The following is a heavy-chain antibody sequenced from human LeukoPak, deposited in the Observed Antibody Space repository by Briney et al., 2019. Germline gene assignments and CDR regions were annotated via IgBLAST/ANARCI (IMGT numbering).Heavy chain of an antibody. J-gene: IGHJ4*02. Sequence: GASVKVSCKASGGTFSSYSFSWVRQAPGQGLEWMGGIIPILGTVNYAQKFHGRVTITTDESTSTDYMELSSLRSEDTALYYCARGGNYDTSGYYVPTYDYWGQGTLVTVSS. CDR3: ARGGNYDTSGYYVPTYDY. CDR1: GGTFSSYS. V-gene: IGHV1-69*16. CDR2: IIPILGTV. D-gene: IGHD3-22*01.